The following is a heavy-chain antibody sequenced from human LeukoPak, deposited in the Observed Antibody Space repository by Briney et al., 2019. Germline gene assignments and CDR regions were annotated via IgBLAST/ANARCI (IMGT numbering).Heavy chain of an antibody. CDR2: ISGDESST. V-gene: IGHV3-74*01. J-gene: IGHJ4*02. Sequence: GGSLRLSCAASGFTFSSYWMHWVRQAPGKGLVWVSRISGDESSTSYADSVKGRFTISRDNSKNTLYLQMNSLSVEDTAVYYCARVGYYASGPFSYFDYWGQGTLVTVSS. CDR3: ARVGYYASGPFSYFDY. CDR1: GFTFSSYW. D-gene: IGHD3-10*01.